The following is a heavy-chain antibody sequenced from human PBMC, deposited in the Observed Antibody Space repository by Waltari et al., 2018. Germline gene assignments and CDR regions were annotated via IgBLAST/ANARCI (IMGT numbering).Heavy chain of an antibody. CDR2: IPYRGTT. J-gene: IGHJ6*02. V-gene: IGHV4-30-4*08. D-gene: IGHD1-26*01. Sequence: ELQESGPGLVRPSQTLSLTCTVSGGSISGDDNYWNWIRQTPGKGLEWIGYIPYRGTTSHNPALQGRVTISADTSKNQFFMTLTSVTATDTAIYYCSREEQTFDFYGMDVWGPGTTVTVSS. CDR1: GGSISGDDNY. CDR3: SREEQTFDFYGMDV.